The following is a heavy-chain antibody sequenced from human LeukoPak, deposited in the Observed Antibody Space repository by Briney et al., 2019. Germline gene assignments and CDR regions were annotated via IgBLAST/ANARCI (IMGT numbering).Heavy chain of an antibody. CDR3: ARAGGGGPRDYGDFLDY. J-gene: IGHJ4*02. D-gene: IGHD4-17*01. V-gene: IGHV1-18*01. CDR1: GYTFTSYG. Sequence: ASVKVSCKASGYTFTSYGISWVRQAPGQGLEWMGWISAYNGNTNYAQKFQGWVTMTRDTSISTAYMELSRLRSDDTAVYYCARAGGGGPRDYGDFLDYWGQGTLVTVSS. CDR2: ISAYNGNT.